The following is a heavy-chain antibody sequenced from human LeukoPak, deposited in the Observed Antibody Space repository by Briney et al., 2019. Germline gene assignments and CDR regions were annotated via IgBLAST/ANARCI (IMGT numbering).Heavy chain of an antibody. Sequence: GGSLRLSCAASGFTFSSYGMHWVRQAPGKGLEWVAFIRYDGSNKYYADSVKGRFTISRDNSKNTLYLQMNSLRAEDTAVYYCARDRGSLYDSSGFDAFDIWGQGTMVTVSS. CDR2: IRYDGSNK. CDR1: GFTFSSYG. J-gene: IGHJ3*02. V-gene: IGHV3-30*02. CDR3: ARDRGSLYDSSGFDAFDI. D-gene: IGHD3-22*01.